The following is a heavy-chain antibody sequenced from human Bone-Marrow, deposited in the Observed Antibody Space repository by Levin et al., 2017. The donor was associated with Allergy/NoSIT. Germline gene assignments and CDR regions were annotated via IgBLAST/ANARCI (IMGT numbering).Heavy chain of an antibody. Sequence: LSLTCAASGFIFSSTAMSWVRQAPGKGLEWVSGFSTSGNTYYADSVKGRFTISRDNSKNTLLLQMDSLRVEDTAIYYCAKRRSAGPADFDYWGQGTLVTVSS. J-gene: IGHJ4*02. CDR1: GFIFSSTA. D-gene: IGHD3-3*01. CDR3: AKRRSAGPADFDY. CDR2: FSTSGNT. V-gene: IGHV3-23*01.